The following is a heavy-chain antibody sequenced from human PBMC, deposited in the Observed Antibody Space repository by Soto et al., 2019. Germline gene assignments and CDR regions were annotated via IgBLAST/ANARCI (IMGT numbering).Heavy chain of an antibody. V-gene: IGHV1-3*01. Sequence: ASVNVPFKASGYTFTSYFLHWVRQAPGQRLELMGWINGGNGNTYYSQRFQGRVTITRDTSESTAYMELSSLRSEDTAVYYCARNPDLDYLCHMDVWCEGTT. CDR3: ARNPDLDYLCHMDV. D-gene: IGHD4-17*01. CDR2: INGGNGNT. CDR1: GYTFTSYF. J-gene: IGHJ6*01.